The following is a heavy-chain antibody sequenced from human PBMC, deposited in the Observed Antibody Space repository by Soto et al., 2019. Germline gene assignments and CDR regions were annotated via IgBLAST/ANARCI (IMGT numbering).Heavy chain of an antibody. CDR1: GGSISIGGYS. D-gene: IGHD2-15*01. CDR3: ARGYCSGGSCYSYSWFDP. CDR2: IYHSGTT. Sequence: QLQLQESGSGLVKPSQTLSLTCAVSGGSISIGGYSWSWIRQPPGKGLDWIGYIYHSGTTFYNPSLKSRVTISVDRSKNQFSLKLRSVTAADTAVYYCARGYCSGGSCYSYSWFDPWGQGTLVTVSS. V-gene: IGHV4-30-2*01. J-gene: IGHJ5*02.